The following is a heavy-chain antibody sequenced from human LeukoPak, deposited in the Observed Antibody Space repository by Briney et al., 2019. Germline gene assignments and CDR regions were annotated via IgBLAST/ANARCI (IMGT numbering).Heavy chain of an antibody. CDR2: IYYSGST. J-gene: IGHJ4*02. V-gene: IGHV4-39*07. CDR1: GGSISSSSYY. D-gene: IGHD6-19*01. CDR3: ARVASGWYYFDY. Sequence: SETLSLTCTVSGGSISSSSYYWGWIRQPPGKGLEWIGSIYYSGSTYYNPSLKSRVTISVDTSKNQFSLKLSSVTAADTAVYYCARVASGWYYFDYWGQGTLVTVSS.